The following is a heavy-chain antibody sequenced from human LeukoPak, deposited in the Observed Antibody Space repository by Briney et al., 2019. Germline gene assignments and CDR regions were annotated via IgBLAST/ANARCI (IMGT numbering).Heavy chain of an antibody. D-gene: IGHD3-22*01. J-gene: IGHJ6*03. V-gene: IGHV4-34*01. CDR2: INHSGST. Sequence: PSETLSLTCAVYGGSFSGYYWSWIRQPPGKGLEWIGEINHSGSTSYNPSLKSRVTISVDTSKNQFSLKLSSVTAADTAVYYCARMISALGYMDVWGKGTTVTVSS. CDR1: GGSFSGYY. CDR3: ARMISALGYMDV.